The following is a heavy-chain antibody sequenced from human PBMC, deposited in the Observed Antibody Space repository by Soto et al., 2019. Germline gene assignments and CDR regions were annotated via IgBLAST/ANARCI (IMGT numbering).Heavy chain of an antibody. Sequence: ASVKVSCKVSGYTLTELSMHWVRQAPGKGLEWMGGFDPEDGETIYARKFQGRVTMNEETSTDEAYMELSSLRSEDTAVYYCATFGWYYFDYWGQGTLVIVSS. V-gene: IGHV1-24*01. J-gene: IGHJ4*02. D-gene: IGHD6-19*01. CDR3: ATFGWYYFDY. CDR2: FDPEDGET. CDR1: GYTLTELS.